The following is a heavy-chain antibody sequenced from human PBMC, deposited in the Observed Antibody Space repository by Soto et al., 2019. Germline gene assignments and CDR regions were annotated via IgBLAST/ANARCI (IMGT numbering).Heavy chain of an antibody. CDR1: GYTFTAYH. J-gene: IGHJ6*02. D-gene: IGHD3-10*02. CDR3: ARNMDYYYGRGSGNGHGV. Sequence: QVRLVQSGAEVKEPGDSVRVSCEASGYTFTAYHIHWVRQAPGQGLEWMGWINPKFGDTGYAQDLQCRVSMTSDMSISTVYMELSRLTSDDTAIYYCARNMDYYYGRGSGNGHGVWGQGTTVTVFS. CDR2: INPKFGDT. V-gene: IGHV1-2*02.